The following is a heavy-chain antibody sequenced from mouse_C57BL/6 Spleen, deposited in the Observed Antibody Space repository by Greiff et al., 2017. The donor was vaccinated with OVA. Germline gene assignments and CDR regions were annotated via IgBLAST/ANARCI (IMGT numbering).Heavy chain of an antibody. V-gene: IGHV5-12*01. CDR1: GFTFSDYY. D-gene: IGHD3-1*01. Sequence: EVQLVESGGGLVQPGGSLKLSCAASGFTFSDYYMYWVRQTPEKRLEWVAYISNGGGSTYYPDTVKGRFTISRDNAKNTLYLQMSRLKSEDTAMYYCARLDLSGYFDYWGQGTTLTVSS. J-gene: IGHJ2*01. CDR3: ARLDLSGYFDY. CDR2: ISNGGGST.